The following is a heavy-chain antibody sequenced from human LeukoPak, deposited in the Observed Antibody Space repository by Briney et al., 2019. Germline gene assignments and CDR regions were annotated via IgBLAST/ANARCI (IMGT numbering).Heavy chain of an antibody. V-gene: IGHV3-9*01. CDR3: AKDMGMATIEGPFDI. D-gene: IGHD5-24*01. Sequence: GGSLRLSCVASGFTFDDYAMHWVRQAPGKGLEWVSGISWNSGSIDYADSVKGRFTISRDNAKNSLYLQMNSLRAEDTALYYCAKDMGMATIEGPFDIWGQGTMVTVSS. J-gene: IGHJ3*02. CDR2: ISWNSGSI. CDR1: GFTFDDYA.